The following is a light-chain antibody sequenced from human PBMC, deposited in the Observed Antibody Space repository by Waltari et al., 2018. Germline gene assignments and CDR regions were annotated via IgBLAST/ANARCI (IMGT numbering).Light chain of an antibody. CDR2: GAS. CDR1: QSFSSSF. V-gene: IGKV3-20*01. Sequence: EIVLTLSPGTLSLSPGDRSTLSCRASQSFSSSFLAWYQQKPGQAPRLLIYGASSRATGIPDRFSGGGSGTDFTLTISRLEPEDFAVYYCQQYGGSPPYTFGQGTKLEI. J-gene: IGKJ2*01. CDR3: QQYGGSPPYT.